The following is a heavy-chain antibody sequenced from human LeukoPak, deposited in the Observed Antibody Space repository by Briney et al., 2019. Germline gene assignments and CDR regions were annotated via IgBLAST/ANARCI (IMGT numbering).Heavy chain of an antibody. D-gene: IGHD3-10*01. CDR2: ISYDGSNK. Sequence: GGSLRLSCAASGFTFSSYAMHWVRQAPGKGLEWVAVISYDGSNKYYADSVKGRFTISRDNSKNTLYLQMNSLRAEDTAVYYCAKDPRIITTMVRGRFGYWGQGTLVTVSS. CDR3: AKDPRIITTMVRGRFGY. J-gene: IGHJ4*02. CDR1: GFTFSSYA. V-gene: IGHV3-30*04.